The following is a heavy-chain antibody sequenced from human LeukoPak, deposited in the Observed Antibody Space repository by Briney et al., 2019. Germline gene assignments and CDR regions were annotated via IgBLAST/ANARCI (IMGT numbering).Heavy chain of an antibody. CDR1: GFSFNSNW. J-gene: IGHJ6*03. Sequence: GGSLRLSCAASGFSFNSNWMSWVRQAPGKGLEWVANINQDGRRTYYVDSVKDRFSISRDNAKNSLYVQVNSLRAEDTAVYYCARDVDYIDVWGKGTTVTVSS. V-gene: IGHV3-7*01. CDR2: INQDGRRT. D-gene: IGHD5-12*01. CDR3: ARDVDYIDV.